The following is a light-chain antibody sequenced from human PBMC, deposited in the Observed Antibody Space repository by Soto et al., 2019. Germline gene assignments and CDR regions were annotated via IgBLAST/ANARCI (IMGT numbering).Light chain of an antibody. J-gene: IGKJ5*01. CDR1: QSVRNY. Sequence: IVLTQSPATLSLSPGEGATLSCRASQSVRNYLAWYQQKLGQPPRLLIYNASNRATGIPARFSGSGSGTDFTLTISSLEPEDFAVYYCQQRSSLPLTFGQGTRLEIK. CDR3: QQRSSLPLT. CDR2: NAS. V-gene: IGKV3-11*01.